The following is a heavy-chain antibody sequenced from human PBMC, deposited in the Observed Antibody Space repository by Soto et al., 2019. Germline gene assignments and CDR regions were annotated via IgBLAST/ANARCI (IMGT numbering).Heavy chain of an antibody. CDR1: GGSISTDNYY. CDR2: IDYRGSA. D-gene: IGHD1-1*01. CDR3: AREVIVPTDSDGLDV. V-gene: IGHV4-31*03. J-gene: IGHJ3*01. Sequence: PSETLSLTCTVSGGSISTDNYYWSWVRQHPGKGLEWIGYIDYRGSAFYNPSLMSRASISVDRSKNQFPLRLSSVSAADTAIYFCAREVIVPTDSDGLDVWGQGTMVTVSS.